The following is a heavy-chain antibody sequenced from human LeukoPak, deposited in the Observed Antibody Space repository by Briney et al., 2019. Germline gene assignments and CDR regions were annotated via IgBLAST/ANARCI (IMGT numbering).Heavy chain of an antibody. J-gene: IGHJ4*02. Sequence: PSETLSLTCAVYGGSFSGYYWSWVRQAPGKGLERVSAISGSGGSTYYADSVKGRFTIPRDNSKNTLYLQMNSLRAEDTAVYYCAKDRLVITTTFLYWGQGTLVTVSS. D-gene: IGHD3-22*01. CDR2: ISGSGGST. CDR3: AKDRLVITTTFLY. CDR1: GGSFSGYY. V-gene: IGHV3-23*01.